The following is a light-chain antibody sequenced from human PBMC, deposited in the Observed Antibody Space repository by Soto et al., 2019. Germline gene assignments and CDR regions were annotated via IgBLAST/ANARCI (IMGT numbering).Light chain of an antibody. Sequence: EILLTQSPGTLSLSPWERATLSCSASQSVSSNLAWYQQKPGQAPRLLIYDASNRATGIPARFSGSGSGTDFTLTISRLEPEDFAVYYCQQYHSSPSITFGQGTRLEIK. CDR2: DAS. J-gene: IGKJ5*01. CDR1: QSVSSN. V-gene: IGKV3-20*01. CDR3: QQYHSSPSIT.